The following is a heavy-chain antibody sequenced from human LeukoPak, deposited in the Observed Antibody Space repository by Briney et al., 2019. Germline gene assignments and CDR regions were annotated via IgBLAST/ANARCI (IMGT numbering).Heavy chain of an antibody. CDR3: ARGRNIAAAGTHEDY. Sequence: ASVKVSCKASGYTFTGYYMHWVRQAPGQGLEWMGWINPNSGGTNYAQKFQGRVTMTRDTSISTAYMELSRLRSEDTAVYYCARGRNIAAAGTHEDYWGQGTLVTVSS. CDR2: INPNSGGT. CDR1: GYTFTGYY. V-gene: IGHV1-2*02. D-gene: IGHD6-13*01. J-gene: IGHJ4*02.